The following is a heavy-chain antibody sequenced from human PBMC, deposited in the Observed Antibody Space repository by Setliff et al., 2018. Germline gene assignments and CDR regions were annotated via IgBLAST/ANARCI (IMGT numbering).Heavy chain of an antibody. CDR3: AYDSSGYYPGY. D-gene: IGHD3-22*01. CDR1: GHTFITFG. CDR2: ISAYSDDT. V-gene: IGHV1-18*01. Sequence: ASVKVSCKASGHTFITFGISWVRQAPGQGLEWMGWISAYSDDTKYAEKFQGRVTMTMDTSTGTAYMELRSLRSDDTAVYICAYDSSGYYPGYWGQGTLLTVSS. J-gene: IGHJ4*02.